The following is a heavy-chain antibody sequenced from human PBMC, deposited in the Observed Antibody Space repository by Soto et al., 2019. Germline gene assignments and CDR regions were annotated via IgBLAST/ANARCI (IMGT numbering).Heavy chain of an antibody. CDR2: MYNTGST. D-gene: IGHD2-21*02. V-gene: IGHV4-59*01. CDR1: GGSISGYY. CDR3: ARDLWGYCGTDCYPLDV. J-gene: IGHJ6*02. Sequence: TSETLSLTCTVSGGSISGYYWSWIRQPPGKGLEWIGYMYNTGSTVYNPPFKSRVTISVDTSKSQFSLRLNSVTAADTAVYYCARDLWGYCGTDCYPLDVWGQGTTVTVSS.